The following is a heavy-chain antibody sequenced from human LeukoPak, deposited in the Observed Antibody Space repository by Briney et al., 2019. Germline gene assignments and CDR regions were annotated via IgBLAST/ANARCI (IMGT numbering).Heavy chain of an antibody. Sequence: PGGSLRLSCAASGFTFSSYAMSWVRQPPGRGLEWVSAISGSGGSTYYADSVKGRFTISRDNSKNALYLQVNSLRVEDTAVYYCAIDPNWGTHSWGQGVLVTVSP. J-gene: IGHJ4*02. V-gene: IGHV3-23*01. CDR3: AIDPNWGTHS. CDR1: GFTFSSYA. D-gene: IGHD7-27*01. CDR2: ISGSGGST.